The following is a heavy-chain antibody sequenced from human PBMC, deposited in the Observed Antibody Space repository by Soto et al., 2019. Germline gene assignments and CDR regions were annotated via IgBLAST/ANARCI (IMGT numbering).Heavy chain of an antibody. J-gene: IGHJ5*02. V-gene: IGHV1-45*02. D-gene: IGHD4-17*01. Sequence: SVKVSCKGSGNTFTYVYLHWVRQAPGQALEWMGWITPFNGNTKYAQKFQDRVTFTGDTSLNTAYMELSSLRSDDTAVYYCAADYGANTFPLYNWFDPWGQGTLVTVSS. CDR3: AADYGANTFPLYNWFDP. CDR1: GNTFTYVY. CDR2: ITPFNGNT.